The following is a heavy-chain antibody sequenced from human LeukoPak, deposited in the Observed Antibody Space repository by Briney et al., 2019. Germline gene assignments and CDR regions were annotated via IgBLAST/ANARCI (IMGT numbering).Heavy chain of an antibody. D-gene: IGHD6-19*01. Sequence: SETLSLTCTVSGGSISSSSYYWGWIRQPPGKGLEWIGSIYYSGSTYYNPSLKSRVTISVDTSKNQFSLKLSSVTAADTAVYYCAREILSRLVQDWGQGTLVTVSS. CDR1: GGSISSSSYY. J-gene: IGHJ4*02. CDR2: IYYSGST. V-gene: IGHV4-39*07. CDR3: AREILSRLVQD.